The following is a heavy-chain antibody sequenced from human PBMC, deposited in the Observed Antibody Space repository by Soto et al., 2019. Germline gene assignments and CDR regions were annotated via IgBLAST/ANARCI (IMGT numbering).Heavy chain of an antibody. V-gene: IGHV4-59*08. Sequence: QVQLQESGPGLVKPSETLSLTCTVSGGSISSYYWSWIRQPPGKGLEWIGYIYDSGSTNYNPSLKSRVTISVDTAKNKFSLKLSSVTAADTAVYYCARRPGFGHAFDIWGQGTMVTVSS. D-gene: IGHD3-10*01. CDR1: GGSISSYY. J-gene: IGHJ3*02. CDR3: ARRPGFGHAFDI. CDR2: IYDSGST.